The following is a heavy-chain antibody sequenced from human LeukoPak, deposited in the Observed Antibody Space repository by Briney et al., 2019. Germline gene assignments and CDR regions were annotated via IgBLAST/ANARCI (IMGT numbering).Heavy chain of an antibody. CDR2: IIPILGIA. V-gene: IGHV1-69*04. CDR1: GGTFSSYT. J-gene: IGHJ3*02. CDR3: AREGPTMIVLADAFDI. Sequence: GASVKVSCKASGGTFSSYTISWVRQAPGQGLEWMGRIIPILGIANHAQKFQGRVTITADKSTSTAYMELSSLRSEDTAVYYCAREGPTMIVLADAFDIWGQGTMVTVSS. D-gene: IGHD3-22*01.